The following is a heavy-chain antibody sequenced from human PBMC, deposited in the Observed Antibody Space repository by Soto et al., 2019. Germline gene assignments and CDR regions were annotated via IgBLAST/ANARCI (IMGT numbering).Heavy chain of an antibody. CDR1: GFSLSTREVG. D-gene: IGHD6-13*01. CDR3: AHVRGGPRIEEYIGYFFDY. CDR2: IYWDDDK. V-gene: IGHV2-5*02. Sequence: QITLKESGPTLVKPTQTLTLTCIFSGFSLSTREVGVGWIRQPPGKALEWLAVIYWDDDKRYSPSLKTRLTSTKDTSKNQVVLTMTNLDPVDTATYYCAHVRGGPRIEEYIGYFFDYWGQGTLVTVSS. J-gene: IGHJ4*02.